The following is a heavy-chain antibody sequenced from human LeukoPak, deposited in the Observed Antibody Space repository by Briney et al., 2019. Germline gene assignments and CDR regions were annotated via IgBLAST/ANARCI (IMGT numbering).Heavy chain of an antibody. Sequence: PGGSLRLSCAASGFTFSSYAMSWVRQAPGKGLEWVSAISGSGGSTYYADSVKGRFTISRDNAKNSPYLQMNSLRDEDTAVYYCARDATAGLFDFWGQRTLVTVSS. CDR3: ARDATAGLFDF. CDR1: GFTFSSYA. V-gene: IGHV3-23*01. J-gene: IGHJ4*02. CDR2: ISGSGGST. D-gene: IGHD6-13*01.